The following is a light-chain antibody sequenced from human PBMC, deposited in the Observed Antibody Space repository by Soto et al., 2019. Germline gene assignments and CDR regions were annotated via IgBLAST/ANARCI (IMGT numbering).Light chain of an antibody. CDR1: QSVSSSY. V-gene: IGKV3-20*01. J-gene: IGKJ1*01. CDR2: GAS. CDR3: QHYGSSSWT. Sequence: EIVLTQSPGTLSLSPGERATLSCRASQSVSSSYLAWYQQKPGQATRLLIYGASSRATGIPDRFSGSGSGTYFTITISILEHEDSAVYYWQHYGSSSWTFGQGTKVEVK.